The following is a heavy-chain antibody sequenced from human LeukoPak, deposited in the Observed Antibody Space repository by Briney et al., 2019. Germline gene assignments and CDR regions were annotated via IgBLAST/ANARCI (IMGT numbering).Heavy chain of an antibody. Sequence: GGSLRLSCAASGFTFSSYWMSWVRQAPGKGLEWVANIKQDGSEKYYVDSVKGRFTISRDNAKNSLYLQMNSLRAEDTAVYYCARGCSGGSCYPGFGYYYGMDVWGQGTTVTVSS. CDR1: GFTFSSYW. V-gene: IGHV3-7*01. D-gene: IGHD2-15*01. CDR3: ARGCSGGSCYPGFGYYYGMDV. CDR2: IKQDGSEK. J-gene: IGHJ6*02.